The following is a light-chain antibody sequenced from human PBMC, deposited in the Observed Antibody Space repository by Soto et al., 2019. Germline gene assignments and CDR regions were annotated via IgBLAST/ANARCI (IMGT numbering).Light chain of an antibody. CDR1: QSVSSN. V-gene: IGKV3-15*01. J-gene: IGKJ1*01. CDR2: GTS. CDR3: QQYNAWPPWT. Sequence: IVMTQSPATLSVSPGERATLSCRASQSVSSNLAWYQRRPGQAPMLLIYGTSTRATGIPARFSGSGSGTEFTLTISNLQSEDFPVYYCQQYNAWPPWTFGQGTKVEVK.